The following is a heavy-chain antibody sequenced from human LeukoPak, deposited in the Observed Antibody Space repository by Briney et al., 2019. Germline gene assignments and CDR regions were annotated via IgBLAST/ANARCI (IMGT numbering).Heavy chain of an antibody. J-gene: IGHJ5*02. CDR3: ARTDNNWFDP. CDR2: ISSSSSYI. V-gene: IGHV3-21*01. Sequence: GGSLRLSCAASGFTFSSYAMSWVRQAPGKGLEWVSSISSSSSYIYYADSVKGRFTISRDNAKSSLYLQMNSLRAEDTAVYYCARTDNNWFDPWGQGTLVTVSS. CDR1: GFTFSSYA.